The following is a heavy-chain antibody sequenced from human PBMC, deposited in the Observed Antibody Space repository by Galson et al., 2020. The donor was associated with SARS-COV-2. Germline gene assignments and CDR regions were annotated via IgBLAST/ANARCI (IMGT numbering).Heavy chain of an antibody. CDR2: FDPQDGET. J-gene: IGHJ5*02. CDR1: GHTLTELS. D-gene: IGHD1-26*01. V-gene: IGHV1-24*01. Sequence: ASVKVSCKLSGHTLTELSMHWVRQAPGKGLEWLGSFDPQDGETIYAQKFQGRVTMTEDTSTETAYLELSSLRSDDTAVYYCARGLVGATKAWWFDPWGQGTLVTVSS. CDR3: ARGLVGATKAWWFDP.